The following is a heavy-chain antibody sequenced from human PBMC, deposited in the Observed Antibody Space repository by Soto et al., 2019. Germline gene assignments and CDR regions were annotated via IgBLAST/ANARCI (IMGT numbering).Heavy chain of an antibody. CDR3: ARGAGLRYFDCLSLFDY. V-gene: IGHV1-69*01. CDR1: GGTFSSYA. Sequence: QVQLVQSGAEVKKPGSSVKVSCKASGGTFSSYAISWVRQAPGQGLEWMGGIIPIFGTANYAQKFQGRVTITADESTSTAYMELSILRSEDTAVYYCARGAGLRYFDCLSLFDYWGQGTLVTVSS. D-gene: IGHD3-9*01. CDR2: IIPIFGTA. J-gene: IGHJ4*02.